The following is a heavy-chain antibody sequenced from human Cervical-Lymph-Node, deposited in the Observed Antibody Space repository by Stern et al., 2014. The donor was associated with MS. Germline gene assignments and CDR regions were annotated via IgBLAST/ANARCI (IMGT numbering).Heavy chain of an antibody. CDR1: GGTFKNLA. V-gene: IGHV1-69*06. D-gene: IGHD2-2*02. CDR3: ASAHYTASWCDY. J-gene: IGHJ4*02. Sequence: QVQLVQSGPEVRKPGSSVKVSCKASGGTFKNLAFTWVRQVPGQGLEWIGRITPLFGTSDYAQKFQDRVTLTADKSTTTAYMELSGLRSDDTAVYYCASAHYTASWCDYWGQGALVTVSS. CDR2: ITPLFGTS.